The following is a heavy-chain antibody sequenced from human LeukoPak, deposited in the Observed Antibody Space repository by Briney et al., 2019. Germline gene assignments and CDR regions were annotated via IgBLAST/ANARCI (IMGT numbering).Heavy chain of an antibody. V-gene: IGHV1-2*02. CDR2: VNPTSGGT. J-gene: IGHJ6*03. Sequence: ASVKVSCKASGYTFTGYYMHWVRQAPGQGLEWMGWVNPTSGGTNYAQKFQGRVTMTRDTSISTAYMELRSLRSDDTAVYYCARDMGATRDVYYYYYMDVWGKGTTVTVSS. D-gene: IGHD1-26*01. CDR1: GYTFTGYY. CDR3: ARDMGATRDVYYYYYMDV.